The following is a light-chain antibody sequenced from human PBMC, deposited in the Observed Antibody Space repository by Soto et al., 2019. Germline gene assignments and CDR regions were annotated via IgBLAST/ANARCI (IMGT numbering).Light chain of an antibody. CDR1: QSVSTNQ. CDR3: QQYGSSPLT. V-gene: IGKV3-20*01. Sequence: TLSCRASQSVSTNQLAWYQQKPGQAPRLLIYGASSRATGIPDRFSGSGSGTDFTLTISRLEPEEFAVYYCQQYGSSPLTFGGGTKVDIK. CDR2: GAS. J-gene: IGKJ4*01.